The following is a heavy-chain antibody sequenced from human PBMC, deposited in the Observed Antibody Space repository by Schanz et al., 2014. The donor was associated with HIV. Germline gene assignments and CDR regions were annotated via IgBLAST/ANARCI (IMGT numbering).Heavy chain of an antibody. CDR2: ILRLSGTP. CDR3: ARGNLAWCGGGSCYTRFQFFQV. D-gene: IGHD2-15*01. V-gene: IGHV1-69*13. CDR1: GSTFPDLD. J-gene: IGHJ1*01. Sequence: LVQSGAEVKRPGASVTVSCTAAGSTFPDLDVNWVRQATGQGLEWMGWILRLSGTPTYAQEFQDRVTITADESTNTAYLELRSLRSGDTAVYYCARGNLAWCGGGSCYTRFQFFQVWGQGTLITVSS.